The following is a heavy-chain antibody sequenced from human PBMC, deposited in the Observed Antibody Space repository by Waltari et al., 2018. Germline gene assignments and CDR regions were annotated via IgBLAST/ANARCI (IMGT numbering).Heavy chain of an antibody. CDR1: GYTFTGYY. CDR2: MNPNSGNT. CDR3: ARGPHLVPDY. D-gene: IGHD6-13*01. Sequence: CKASGYTFTGYYMHWVRQAPGQGLEWMGWMNPNSGNTGYAQKFQGRVTMTRNTSISTAYMELSSLRSEDTAVYYCARGPHLVPDYWGQGTLVTVSS. J-gene: IGHJ4*02. V-gene: IGHV1-8*02.